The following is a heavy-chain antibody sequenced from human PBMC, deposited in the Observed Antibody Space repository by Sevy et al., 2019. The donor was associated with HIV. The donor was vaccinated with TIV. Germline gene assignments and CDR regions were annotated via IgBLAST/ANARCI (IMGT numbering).Heavy chain of an antibody. CDR2: FDPEDGET. CDR3: ATLEFWSKKPFHGTDV. J-gene: IGHJ6*02. CDR1: GYTLTKLP. D-gene: IGHD3-3*01. Sequence: ASVKVSCKVSGYTLTKLPMHWVRQAPGKGLEWMGGFDPEDGETIYAQRFQGKVTMTEDTSKETAYMEVSSLRSEETAVYYCATLEFWSKKPFHGTDVWGQGTTVTVSS. V-gene: IGHV1-24*01.